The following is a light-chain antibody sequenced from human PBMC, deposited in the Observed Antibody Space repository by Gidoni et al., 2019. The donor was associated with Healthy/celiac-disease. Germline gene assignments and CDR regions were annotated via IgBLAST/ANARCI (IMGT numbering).Light chain of an antibody. CDR3: QSYDSSLSGSYV. J-gene: IGLJ1*01. Sequence: QSVLTQPPSVSGAPGQRVTISCTGSSSNIGAGYDVHWYPQLPGTAPNLLIYGNSNLPSGVPDRFSGSKSGTSASLAITGLQAEDEADYYCQSYDSSLSGSYVFGTGTKVTVL. CDR1: SSNIGAGYD. V-gene: IGLV1-40*01. CDR2: GNS.